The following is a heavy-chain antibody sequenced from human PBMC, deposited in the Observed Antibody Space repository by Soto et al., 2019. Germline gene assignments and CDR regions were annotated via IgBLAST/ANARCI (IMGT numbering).Heavy chain of an antibody. CDR3: AKDRQGRREMATSYYFDY. Sequence: GGSLRLSCAASGFTFDDYAMHWVRQAPGKGLEWVSLISGDGGSTYYADSVKGRFTISRDNSKNSLYLQMNSLRTEDTALYYCAKDRQGRREMATSYYFDYWGQGTLVTVSS. CDR2: ISGDGGST. V-gene: IGHV3-43*02. CDR1: GFTFDDYA. D-gene: IGHD5-12*01. J-gene: IGHJ4*02.